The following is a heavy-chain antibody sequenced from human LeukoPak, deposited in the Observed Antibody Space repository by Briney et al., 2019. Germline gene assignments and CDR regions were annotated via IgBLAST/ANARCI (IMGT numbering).Heavy chain of an antibody. J-gene: IGHJ4*02. D-gene: IGHD6-13*01. V-gene: IGHV1-18*01. CDR1: GGTFSSYA. CDR3: ARRDGLAVASGSSSWRGVDY. CDR2: ISAYNGNT. Sequence: ASVKVFCKASGGTFSSYAISWVRQAPGQGLQWMGWISAYNGNTNYAQKLQGRVTMTTDTSTSTAYMELRSPRSDDTAVYYCARRDGLAVASGSSSWRGVDYWGQGTLVTVSS.